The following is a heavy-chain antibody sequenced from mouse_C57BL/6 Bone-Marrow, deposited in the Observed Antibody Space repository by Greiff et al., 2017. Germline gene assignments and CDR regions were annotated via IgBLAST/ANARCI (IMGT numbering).Heavy chain of an antibody. CDR2: ISDGGSYT. J-gene: IGHJ3*01. D-gene: IGHD1-1*01. CDR3: ARPLYYGSSYRGFAY. Sequence: EVQGVESGGGLVKPGGSLKLSCAASGFTFSSYAMSWVRQTPEKRLEWVATISDGGSYTYYPDNVKGRFTISRDNAKNNLYLQMSHLKSEDTAMYYCARPLYYGSSYRGFAYWGQGTLGTVSA. V-gene: IGHV5-4*01. CDR1: GFTFSSYA.